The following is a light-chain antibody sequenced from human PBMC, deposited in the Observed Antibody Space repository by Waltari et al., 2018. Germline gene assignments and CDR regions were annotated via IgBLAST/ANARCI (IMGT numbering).Light chain of an antibody. V-gene: IGLV2-23*02. J-gene: IGLJ1*01. CDR3: CSYAGTSYV. Sequence: QSALIQPASVSGSPGQSITISCTGTSSDVGNYNLVSWYQQHPDKAPKLMIYGVSKRPSGVSNRFSGSKSGNTASLTISGLQAEDEADYYCCSYAGTSYVFGTGTKVTVL. CDR2: GVS. CDR1: SSDVGNYNL.